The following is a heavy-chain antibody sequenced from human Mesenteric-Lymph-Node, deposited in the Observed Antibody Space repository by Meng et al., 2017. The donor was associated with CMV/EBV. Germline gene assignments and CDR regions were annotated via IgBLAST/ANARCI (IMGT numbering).Heavy chain of an antibody. CDR3: AKDRGYCTSASCYGPLGDYYYGMDV. Sequence: GESLKISCAASGFTFSSYAMSWVRQAPGKGLEWVSAISGSGGSTYYADSVKGRFTISRDNSKNTLYLQMNSLRAEDTAVYYCAKDRGYCTSASCYGPLGDYYYGMDVWGQGTTVTVSS. D-gene: IGHD2-2*01. CDR1: GFTFSSYA. CDR2: ISGSGGST. V-gene: IGHV3-23*01. J-gene: IGHJ6*02.